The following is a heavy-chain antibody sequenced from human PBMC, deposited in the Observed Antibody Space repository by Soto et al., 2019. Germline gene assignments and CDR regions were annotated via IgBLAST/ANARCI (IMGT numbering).Heavy chain of an antibody. CDR2: ISAYNGNT. V-gene: IGHV1-18*01. CDR1: GYTFTSYG. D-gene: IGHD2-15*01. Sequence: SVKVSCKASGYTFTSYGISWVRQAPGQGLEWMGWISAYNGNTNYAQKLQGRVTMTTDTSTSTAYMELRSLRSDDTAVYYCARVVVVAANPYYYYGMDVWGQGTTVTVSS. J-gene: IGHJ6*02. CDR3: ARVVVVAANPYYYYGMDV.